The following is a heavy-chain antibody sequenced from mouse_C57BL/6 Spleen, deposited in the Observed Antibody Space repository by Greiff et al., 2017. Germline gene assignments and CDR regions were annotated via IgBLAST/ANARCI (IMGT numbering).Heavy chain of an antibody. V-gene: IGHV1-59*01. J-gene: IGHJ4*01. CDR1: GFTFTSSW. Sequence: QVQLQQPGAELVRPGTSVKLSCKASGFTFTSSWMHWVKQRPGQGLEWIGVIDPSDSYTNYNQKFKGKATLTVDTTSSTAYMQLSSLTSEDYAVYYGASSDPRDAMDDWGRGTSVTVSS. CDR2: IDPSDSYT. D-gene: IGHD3-2*02. CDR3: ASSDPRDAMDD.